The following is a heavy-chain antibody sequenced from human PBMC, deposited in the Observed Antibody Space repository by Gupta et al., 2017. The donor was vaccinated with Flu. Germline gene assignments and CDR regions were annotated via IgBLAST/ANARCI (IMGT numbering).Heavy chain of an antibody. CDR1: GLSLSDSY. D-gene: IGHD1-7*01. CDR2: IKDRPNGYTT. Sequence: EVQLVESGGGLVQPGGSLRLSCAASGLSLSDSYLDWVRQAPGKGLGWVGLIKDRPNGYTTEYAASVKGRFTISRDDSKNSLYLQMNSLKTEDTAVYYCARVPAYWNYLDFWGQGTLVTVSS. J-gene: IGHJ4*02. CDR3: ARVPAYWNYLDF. V-gene: IGHV3-72*01.